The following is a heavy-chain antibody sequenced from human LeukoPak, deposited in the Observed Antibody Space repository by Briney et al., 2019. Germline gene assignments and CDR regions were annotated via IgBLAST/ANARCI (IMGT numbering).Heavy chain of an antibody. V-gene: IGHV3-30*18. J-gene: IGHJ3*02. CDR3: AKDSHSSYAFDI. CDR2: ISYDGSNK. CDR1: GFTFSSFG. Sequence: PGGSLRLSCAASGFTFSSFGMHWVRKAPGKGLEWVAVISYDGSNKYYADSVKGRFTISRDNSKNTLYLQMNSLRAEDTAVYYCAKDSHSSYAFDIWGQGTMVTVSS. D-gene: IGHD5-18*01.